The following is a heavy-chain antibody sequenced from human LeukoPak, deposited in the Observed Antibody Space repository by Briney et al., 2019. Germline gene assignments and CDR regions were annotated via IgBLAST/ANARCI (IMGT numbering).Heavy chain of an antibody. CDR2: ISSSSSYI. CDR1: GFTFSSYS. V-gene: IGHV3-21*01. D-gene: IGHD6-6*01. CDR3: ASLIAARPLYYMDV. Sequence: KTGGSLRLSCAASGFTFSSYSMNWVRQAPGKGLEWDSSISSSSSYIYYADSVKGRFTISRDNAKNSLYLQMNSLRAEDTAVYYCASLIAARPLYYMDVWGKGTTVTVSS. J-gene: IGHJ6*03.